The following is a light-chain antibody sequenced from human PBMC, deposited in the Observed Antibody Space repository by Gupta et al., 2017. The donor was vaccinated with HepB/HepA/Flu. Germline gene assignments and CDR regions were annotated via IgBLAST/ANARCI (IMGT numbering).Light chain of an antibody. V-gene: IGKV3-15*01. CDR2: AAS. Sequence: EVVMTQSPATLSVSPGERATLSCRASQDINNNLAWYQQNPGQDPRLLIYAASTRATGIPARFSGSGSGREFTLTISSLQSEDFAIYYCQKYNNWPPWTFGQGTKVEI. CDR1: QDINNN. CDR3: QKYNNWPPWT. J-gene: IGKJ1*01.